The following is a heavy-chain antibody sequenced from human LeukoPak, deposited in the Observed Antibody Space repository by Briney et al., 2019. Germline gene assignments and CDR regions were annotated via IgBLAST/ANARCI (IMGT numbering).Heavy chain of an antibody. J-gene: IGHJ4*02. Sequence: PGGSLRLSCAASGFTFSSYAMSWVRQAPGKGLEWVSVIYSGGSTYYADSVKGRFTISRHNSKNTLYLQMNSLRAEDTAVYYCARVFAHYYDSSGPPADYWGQGTLVTVSS. CDR1: GFTFSSYA. D-gene: IGHD3-22*01. CDR2: IYSGGST. CDR3: ARVFAHYYDSSGPPADY. V-gene: IGHV3-53*04.